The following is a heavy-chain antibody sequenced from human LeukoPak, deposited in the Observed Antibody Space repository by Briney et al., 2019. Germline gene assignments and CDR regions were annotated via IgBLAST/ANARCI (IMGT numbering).Heavy chain of an antibody. D-gene: IGHD6-13*01. CDR2: IYYSGST. J-gene: IGHJ5*02. CDR1: GGSISSSSYY. Sequence: SETLSLTCTVSGGSISSSSYYWGWIRQPPGKGLEWIGSIYYSGSTYYNPSLKSRVTISVDTSKNQFSLKLSSVTAADTAVYYCARVYSSSHNWFDTWGQGTQVTVSS. V-gene: IGHV4-39*07. CDR3: ARVYSSSHNWFDT.